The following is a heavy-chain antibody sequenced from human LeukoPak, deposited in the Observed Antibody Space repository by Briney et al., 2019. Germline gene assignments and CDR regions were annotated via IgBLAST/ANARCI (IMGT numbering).Heavy chain of an antibody. CDR2: IDYSGSS. V-gene: IGHV4-59*08. J-gene: IGHJ5*01. CDR1: GDSISSFH. Sequence: SETLSLTCSVSGDSISSFHWTWIRQPLGKRLEWIGNIDYSGSSNYNPSLESRVTISIDTSRKQFFLKLDSVTAADTAVYYCALAPNSNWFDFWGQGTLVTVSS. CDR3: ALAPNSNWFDF. D-gene: IGHD2-8*01.